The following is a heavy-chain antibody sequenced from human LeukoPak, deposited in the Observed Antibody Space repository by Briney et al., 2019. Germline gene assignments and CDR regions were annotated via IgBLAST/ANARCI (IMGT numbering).Heavy chain of an antibody. CDR3: ARDGRYFDWLLPLDY. Sequence: GASVKVSCKASGYTFTSYGISWVRQAPGQGLEWMGWISAYNGNTNYAQKLQGRVTMTTDTSTSTAYMELRSLRSDDTAVYYCARDGRYFDWLLPLDYWGQGTLVTVSS. CDR2: ISAYNGNT. J-gene: IGHJ4*02. V-gene: IGHV1-18*04. D-gene: IGHD3-9*01. CDR1: GYTFTSYG.